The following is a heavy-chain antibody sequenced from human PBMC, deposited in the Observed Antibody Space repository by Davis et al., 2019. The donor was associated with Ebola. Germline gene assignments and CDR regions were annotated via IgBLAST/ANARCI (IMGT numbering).Heavy chain of an antibody. CDR3: AKAGHCGNYCSFDS. D-gene: IGHD1-26*01. Sequence: PGGPLRLSCAAPGFTFSSPAMSWGRQAPGKGLEWVSSIGGSGGSIYYADSVKGRFNISRDNSKNTLYLQMNSLRAEDTAVYYCAKAGHCGNYCSFDSWGQGTLVTVSS. CDR1: GFTFSSPA. V-gene: IGHV3-23*01. J-gene: IGHJ4*02. CDR2: IGGSGGSI.